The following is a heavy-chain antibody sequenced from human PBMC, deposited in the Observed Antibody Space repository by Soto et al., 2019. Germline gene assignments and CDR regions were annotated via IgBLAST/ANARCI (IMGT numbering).Heavy chain of an antibody. D-gene: IGHD6-6*01. CDR3: ARRKRIAARTYYFDY. CDR2: INHSGST. V-gene: IGHV4-34*01. CDR1: GGSFSGYY. Sequence: SETLSLTCAVYGGSFSGYYWSWIRQPPGKGLEWIGEINHSGSTNYNPSLKSRVTISVDTSKNQFSLKLSSVTAADTAVYYCARRKRIAARTYYFDYWGQGTLVTVSS. J-gene: IGHJ4*02.